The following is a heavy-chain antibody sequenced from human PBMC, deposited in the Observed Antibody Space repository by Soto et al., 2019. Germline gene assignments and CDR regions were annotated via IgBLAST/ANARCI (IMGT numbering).Heavy chain of an antibody. CDR2: IKSKTDGGTT. CDR3: TTDGGSIVVVTATGY. J-gene: IGHJ4*02. V-gene: IGHV3-15*01. D-gene: IGHD2-21*02. CDR1: VFTFSNAW. Sequence: PWWSLRLSCSASVFTFSNAWMSWGRQAPGKGLEWVGRIKSKTDGGTTDYAAPVKGRFTISRDDSKNTLYLQMNSLKTEDTAVYYCTTDGGSIVVVTATGYWGQGTLVTVSS.